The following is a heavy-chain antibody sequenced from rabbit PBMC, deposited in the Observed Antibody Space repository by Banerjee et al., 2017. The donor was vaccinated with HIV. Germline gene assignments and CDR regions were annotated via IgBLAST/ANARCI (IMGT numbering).Heavy chain of an antibody. D-gene: IGHD5-1*01. J-gene: IGHJ4*01. V-gene: IGHV1S40*01. Sequence: QSLEESGGDLVKPGASLTLTCTASGFTISSNYYMCWVRQAPGKGLEWIACIYTGSSGSTWYASWAKGRFTISKTSSTTVTLQMTSLTAADTATYFCARDRANDGGCVFGLWGPGTLVTV. CDR2: IYTGSSGST. CDR3: ARDRANDGGCVFGL. CDR1: GFTISSNYY.